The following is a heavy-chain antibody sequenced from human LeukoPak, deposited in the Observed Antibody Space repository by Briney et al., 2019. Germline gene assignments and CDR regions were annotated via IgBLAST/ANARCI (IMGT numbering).Heavy chain of an antibody. Sequence: GGSLRLSCAASGFTFSSYAMSWVRQAPGKGLEWVSGISGGGGSTYYADSVKGRFTISRDNSKNTLYLQMNSLRAEDTAVYYCANYSGSSRWFDYWGQGTLVTVSP. V-gene: IGHV3-23*01. CDR2: ISGGGGST. D-gene: IGHD6-13*01. CDR3: ANYSGSSRWFDY. CDR1: GFTFSSYA. J-gene: IGHJ4*02.